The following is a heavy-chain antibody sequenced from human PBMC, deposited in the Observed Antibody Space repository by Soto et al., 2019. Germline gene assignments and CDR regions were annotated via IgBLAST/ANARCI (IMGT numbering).Heavy chain of an antibody. CDR3: ARQGTYDILTGYYPDY. V-gene: IGHV4-59*08. CDR2: IYYTGST. Sequence: QVQLQESGPGLVKPSETLSLTCTVSGGSISGYYWTWIRQPPGRGLEWIGYIYYTGSTNYNPSLKSRATISVDTSKNQFSLELTSVTAADTAVYYCARQGTYDILTGYYPDYWGQGTLVTVSS. D-gene: IGHD3-9*01. CDR1: GGSISGYY. J-gene: IGHJ4*02.